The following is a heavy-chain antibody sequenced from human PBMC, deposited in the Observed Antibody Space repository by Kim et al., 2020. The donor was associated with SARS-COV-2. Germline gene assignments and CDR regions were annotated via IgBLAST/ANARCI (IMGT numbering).Heavy chain of an antibody. CDR3: ARRSVAGAGWFDS. D-gene: IGHD6-19*01. V-gene: IGHV4-4*07. J-gene: IGHJ5*01. Sequence: NYNPLLKSRVTMSVDTANNQFSLKLTSGTAEDTGMFFCARRSVAGAGWFDSWGPGVLVTVSS.